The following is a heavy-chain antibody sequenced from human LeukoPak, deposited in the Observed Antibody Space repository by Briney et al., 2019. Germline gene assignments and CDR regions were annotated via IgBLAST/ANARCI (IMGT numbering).Heavy chain of an antibody. V-gene: IGHV1-46*01. Sequence: ASVKVSCRASGYSFTSHYMHWVRQAPGQGHGWMGIINPSAGSTSYPQKFQGRVTMTRDTSTSTVYMELSSLRSEDTAVYYCAAPGASGFVGNFWSGPLDFWGQGTLITVSS. CDR3: AAPGASGFVGNFWSGPLDF. CDR2: INPSAGST. J-gene: IGHJ4*02. CDR1: GYSFTSHY. D-gene: IGHD3-3*01.